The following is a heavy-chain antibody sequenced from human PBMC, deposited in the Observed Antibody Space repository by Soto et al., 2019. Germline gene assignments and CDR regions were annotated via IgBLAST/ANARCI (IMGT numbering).Heavy chain of an antibody. J-gene: IGHJ6*02. CDR3: ARNQNSARGHYDFWSGYYLDYYYYGMDV. V-gene: IGHV1-2*04. CDR2: INPNSGGT. Sequence: GASVKVSCKASGYTFTGYYMHWVRQAPGQGLEWMGWINPNSGGTNYAQKFQGWVTMTRDTSISTAYVELSRLRSDDTAVYYCARNQNSARGHYDFWSGYYLDYYYYGMDVWGQGTTVTVSS. D-gene: IGHD3-3*01. CDR1: GYTFTGYY.